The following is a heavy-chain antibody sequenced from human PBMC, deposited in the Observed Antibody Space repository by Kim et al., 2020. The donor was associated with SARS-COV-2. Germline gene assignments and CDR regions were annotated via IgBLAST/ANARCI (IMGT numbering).Heavy chain of an antibody. Sequence: SETLSLTCTVSGASITTFSWAWIRQSAGKGLEWIGHIYTTGTTTYNPSLTSRVTISRDTSKNQFSLKLTSVTAADTAMYYCVRSMRKIAVTRYWFDPWGQGNLVT. D-gene: IGHD4-17*01. CDR3: VRSMRKIAVTRYWFDP. J-gene: IGHJ5*02. CDR1: GASITTFS. CDR2: IYTTGTT. V-gene: IGHV4-4*07.